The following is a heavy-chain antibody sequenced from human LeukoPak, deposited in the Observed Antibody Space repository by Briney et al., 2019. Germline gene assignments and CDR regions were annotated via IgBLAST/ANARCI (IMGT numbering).Heavy chain of an antibody. CDR2: VTGSDDRT. J-gene: IGHJ4*02. CDR1: GFTFSSAA. Sequence: PGGSLSVSCAASGFTFSSAAMTWVRQAPGRGLEWVSTVTGSDDRTYYADSVKGRFTISRDYSRNMLHLQMNSLRVEDTAMYYCAKGPQLNSGYHPDYWGQGTLVTVSS. D-gene: IGHD3-22*01. CDR3: AKGPQLNSGYHPDY. V-gene: IGHV3-23*01.